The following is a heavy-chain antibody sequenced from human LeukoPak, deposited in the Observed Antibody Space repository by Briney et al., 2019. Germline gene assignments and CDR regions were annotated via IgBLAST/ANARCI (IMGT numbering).Heavy chain of an antibody. Sequence: SETLSLTCTVSGGSISSGDYYWSWIRQPPGKGLEWIGYIYYSGSTYYNPSLKSRVTISVDTSKNQFSLKLGSVTAADTAVYYCARESPYDSSGLWGQGTLVTVSS. D-gene: IGHD3-22*01. V-gene: IGHV4-30-4*01. J-gene: IGHJ4*02. CDR3: ARESPYDSSGL. CDR2: IYYSGST. CDR1: GGSISSGDYY.